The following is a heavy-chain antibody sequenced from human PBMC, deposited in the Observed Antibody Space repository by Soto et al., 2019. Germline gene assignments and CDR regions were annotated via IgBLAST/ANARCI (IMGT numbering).Heavy chain of an antibody. V-gene: IGHV1-8*01. CDR2: MNPNSGNT. D-gene: IGHD3-16*02. CDR1: GYTFTSYD. Sequence: QVQLVQSGAEVKKPGASVKVYCKASGYTFTSYDINWVRQATGQGLEWMGWMNPNSGNTGYAQKFQGRVTMTRNTSISSAYMELSSLRSEDTAVYYCARGSIEGVFGGVIVTWFDPWGQGTLVTVSS. J-gene: IGHJ5*02. CDR3: ARGSIEGVFGGVIVTWFDP.